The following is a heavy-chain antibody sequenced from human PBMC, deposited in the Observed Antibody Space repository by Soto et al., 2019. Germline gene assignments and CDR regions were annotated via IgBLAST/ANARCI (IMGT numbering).Heavy chain of an antibody. CDR3: ARDVGLQYDTGYSDFRTGKNNWFDP. V-gene: IGHV4-59*11. J-gene: IGHJ5*02. D-gene: IGHD3-3*01. CDR2: IYYSGST. Sequence: SETLSLTCTVCGGSISRQYWSWLRQPPGKGLEWIGYIYYSGSTNYNPSLKSRVTISIDTSRNQFSLELRSVTAADTAVYYCARDVGLQYDTGYSDFRTGKNNWFDPWGQGTLVTVSS. CDR1: GGSISRQY.